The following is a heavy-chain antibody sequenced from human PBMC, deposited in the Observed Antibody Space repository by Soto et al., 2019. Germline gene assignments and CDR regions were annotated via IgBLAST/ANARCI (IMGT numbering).Heavy chain of an antibody. CDR2: IYSGGST. J-gene: IGHJ6*03. CDR1: GFTVSSNY. D-gene: IGHD6-13*01. CDR3: ATISLPGIAAAGTGYYYYMDV. V-gene: IGHV3-53*01. Sequence: GGSLRLSCAASGFTVSSNYMSWVRQAPGKGLEWVSVIYSGGSTYYADSVKGRFTISRDNAKNSLYLQMNSLRAEDTAVYYCATISLPGIAAAGTGYYYYMDVWGKGTTVTVSS.